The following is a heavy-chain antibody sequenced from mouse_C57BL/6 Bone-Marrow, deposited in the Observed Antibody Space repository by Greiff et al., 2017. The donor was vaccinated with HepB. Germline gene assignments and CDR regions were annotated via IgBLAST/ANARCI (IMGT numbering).Heavy chain of an antibody. D-gene: IGHD3-2*02. Sequence: EVQGVESGGDLVKPGGSLKLSCAASGFTFSSYGMSWVRQTPDKRLEWVATISSGGSYTYYPDSVKGRFTISRDNAKNTLYLQMSSLKSEDTAMYYCARHGLRLRSAWFAYWGQGTLVTVSA. CDR3: ARHGLRLRSAWFAY. J-gene: IGHJ3*01. CDR2: ISSGGSYT. V-gene: IGHV5-6*01. CDR1: GFTFSSYG.